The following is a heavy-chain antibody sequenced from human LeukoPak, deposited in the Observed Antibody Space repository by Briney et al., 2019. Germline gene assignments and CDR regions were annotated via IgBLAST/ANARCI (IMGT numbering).Heavy chain of an antibody. V-gene: IGHV3-11*05. J-gene: IGHJ4*02. CDR2: IGSSSSST. Sequence: GGSLRLSCAASGFTFTDYYMSWIRQAPGKGLEWVSYIGSSSSSTNYADAVKGRFTISRDNAKNSLYLQMNSLRAEDTAMYYCARDCVDCGSGSPFDYWGQGTLVTVSS. CDR1: GFTFTDYY. D-gene: IGHD3-10*01. CDR3: ARDCVDCGSGSPFDY.